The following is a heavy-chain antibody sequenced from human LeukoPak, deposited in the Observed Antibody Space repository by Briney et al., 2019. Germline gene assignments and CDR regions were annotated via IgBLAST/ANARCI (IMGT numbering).Heavy chain of an antibody. CDR2: INPNSGYT. V-gene: IGHV1-2*02. J-gene: IGHJ6*02. CDR3: ARAYDSSSEDMDV. Sequence: SVKVSCKRFGYPFNSYYIHWVRQAPGQGLEWMGGINPNSGYTHFAQHFQGRVTMTRDMYPTPAFMELSSLRSDDPAVYYCARAYDSSSEDMDVWGQGTTVTVSS. CDR1: GYPFNSYY. D-gene: IGHD3-22*01.